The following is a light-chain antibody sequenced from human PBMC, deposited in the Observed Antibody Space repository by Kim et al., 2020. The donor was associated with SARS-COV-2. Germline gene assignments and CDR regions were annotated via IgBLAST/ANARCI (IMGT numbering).Light chain of an antibody. Sequence: QSVLTQPRSVSGSPEQSVAISCTGIGSDVGVYNFVSWYQHHPGKAPKLIIYDVNKRPSGVPDRFSGSKSGNTASLTISGLQAEDEADYYCCSYSASSVIFGGGTQLTVL. CDR3: CSYSASSVI. CDR2: DVN. J-gene: IGLJ2*01. CDR1: GSDVGVYNF. V-gene: IGLV2-11*01.